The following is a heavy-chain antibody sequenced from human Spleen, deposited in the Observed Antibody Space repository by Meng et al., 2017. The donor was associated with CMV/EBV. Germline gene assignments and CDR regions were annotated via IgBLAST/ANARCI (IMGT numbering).Heavy chain of an antibody. CDR1: SYA. V-gene: IGHV1-69*05. D-gene: IGHD2-2*02. CDR2: IIHIFGTA. Sequence: SYAISWVRQDPGQGLRRMGGIIHIFGTASYARKFQGGVPITTDESTSTAYMELSSLRSEDTAVYYCASRQRIVVVPAAIRDWWFDPWGQGTLVTVSS. CDR3: ASRQRIVVVPAAIRDWWFDP. J-gene: IGHJ5*02.